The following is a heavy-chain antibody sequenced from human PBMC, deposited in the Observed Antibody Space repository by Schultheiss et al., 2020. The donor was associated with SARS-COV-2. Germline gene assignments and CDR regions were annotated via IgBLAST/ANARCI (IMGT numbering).Heavy chain of an antibody. D-gene: IGHD2-15*01. V-gene: IGHV3-21*01. CDR2: ISSTSRYI. Sequence: GGSLRLSCAASGFTFSGSAMHWVRQAPGKGLEWVSSISSTSRYIYYADSVKGRFTISRDNAKNSLYLQLNNLRDEDTAVYYCARGGGGGYCSGGSCSYFQHWGQGTLVTVSS. J-gene: IGHJ1*01. CDR3: ARGGGGGYCSGGSCSYFQH. CDR1: GFTFSGSA.